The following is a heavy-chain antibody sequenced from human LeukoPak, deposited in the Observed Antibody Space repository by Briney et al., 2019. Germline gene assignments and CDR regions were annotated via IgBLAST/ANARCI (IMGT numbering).Heavy chain of an antibody. CDR1: GFTFSSYG. Sequence: GGSLRLSCAASGFTFSSYGMHWVRQAPGKGLEWVAVISYDGSNKYYADSVKGRFTISRDNSKNTLYLQMNSLRAEDTAVYYCAKDRKSSSSYIFDYWGQGTLVTVSS. D-gene: IGHD6-13*01. J-gene: IGHJ4*02. V-gene: IGHV3-30*18. CDR2: ISYDGSNK. CDR3: AKDRKSSSSYIFDY.